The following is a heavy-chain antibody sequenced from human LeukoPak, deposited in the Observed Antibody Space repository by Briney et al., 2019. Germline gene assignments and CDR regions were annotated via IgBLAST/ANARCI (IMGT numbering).Heavy chain of an antibody. D-gene: IGHD6-19*01. CDR1: GGSISSGDYS. CDR2: IYQSGDT. V-gene: IGHV4-30-2*01. Sequence: SETLSLTCAVSGGSISSGDYSWNWIRQPPGQGLEWIGNIYQSGDTNYNPSLKSRVTMSVDRSKNQFSLRLNSVTAADTAVYYCASETVASSVVHYWGQGALVTVSS. J-gene: IGHJ4*02. CDR3: ASETVASSVVHY.